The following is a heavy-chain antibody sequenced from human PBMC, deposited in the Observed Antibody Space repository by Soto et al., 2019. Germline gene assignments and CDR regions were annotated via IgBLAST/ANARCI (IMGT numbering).Heavy chain of an antibody. CDR2: IIPLFGTP. Sequence: QVQLVPSGAEVKKPGSSVKVSCKASGGIFSTYASSWLRQAPGQGLEWMGGIIPLFGTPNYAQRFQSRVTITADESTSTAYMELNRLRSEDTAVYYCARDRDDYGSGNYYDRIDFWGQGTMVTVSS. D-gene: IGHD3-10*01. CDR1: GGIFSTYA. J-gene: IGHJ4*02. V-gene: IGHV1-69*01. CDR3: ARDRDDYGSGNYYDRIDF.